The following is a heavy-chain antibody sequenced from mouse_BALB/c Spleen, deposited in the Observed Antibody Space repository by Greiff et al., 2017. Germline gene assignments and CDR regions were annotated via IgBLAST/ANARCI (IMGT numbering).Heavy chain of an antibody. CDR3: ARRDGYDGYFDV. V-gene: IGHV1S29*02. Sequence: VHVKQSGPELVKPGASVKISCKASGYTFTDYNMHWVKQSHGKSLEWIGYIYPYNGGTGYNQKFKSKATLTVDNSSSTAYMELRSLTSEDSAVYYCARRDGYDGYFDVWGAGTTVTVSS. CDR2: IYPYNGGT. D-gene: IGHD2-2*01. J-gene: IGHJ1*01. CDR1: GYTFTDYN.